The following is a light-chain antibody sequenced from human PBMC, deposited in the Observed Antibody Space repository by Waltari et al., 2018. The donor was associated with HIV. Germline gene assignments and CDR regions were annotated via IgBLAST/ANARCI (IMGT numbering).Light chain of an antibody. CDR2: GNS. V-gene: IGLV1-40*01. CDR3: QSYDSILSGSWV. J-gene: IGLJ3*02. Sequence: QSVLTQPPSVSGAPGQRVTISCTGSSSNIGAGYDVHWYQQLPGTAPKLLIYGNSNRPSGGPDRFSGSKSGTSASLAITGLQAEDEADYYCQSYDSILSGSWVFGGGTKLTVL. CDR1: SSNIGAGYD.